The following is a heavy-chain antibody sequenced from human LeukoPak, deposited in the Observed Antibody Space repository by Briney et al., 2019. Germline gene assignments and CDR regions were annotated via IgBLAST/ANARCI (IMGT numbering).Heavy chain of an antibody. CDR1: SITLIISC. J-gene: IGHJ4*02. CDR3: ATGVVTGTSR. D-gene: IGHD1-1*01. CDR2: IRSKTEGETK. V-gene: IGHV3-15*01. Sequence: PAVSLRLSCAVSSITLIISCMRWARHAPGNSRVWVASIRSKTEGETKEYAASVKGRFTISRDDSRSRLYLQMNSLKTEDTAVYYCATGVVTGTSRWGQGTLVTVSS.